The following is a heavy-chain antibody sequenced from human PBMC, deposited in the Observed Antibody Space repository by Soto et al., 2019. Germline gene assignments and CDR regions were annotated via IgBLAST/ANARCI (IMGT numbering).Heavy chain of an antibody. CDR2: IWYDGSNK. V-gene: IGHV3-33*01. CDR3: AAASPLSVRGFDI. D-gene: IGHD3-10*01. CDR1: GVTFSSYG. J-gene: IGHJ3*02. Sequence: GGSLRLSCAASGVTFSSYGMHWVRQAPGKGLEWVAVIWYDGSNKYYADSVKGRFTISRDNSKNTLYLQMNSLRSEDTAVYYCAAASPLSVRGFDIWGQGTMVTVSS.